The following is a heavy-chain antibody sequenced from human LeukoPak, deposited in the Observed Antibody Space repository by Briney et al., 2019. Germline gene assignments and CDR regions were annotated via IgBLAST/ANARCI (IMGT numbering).Heavy chain of an antibody. Sequence: SETLSLTCTVSAGSITGFYWSWIRQPPGKGLEWISNVFYSGSTKYNPSLKSRVTILPDTPRNQFSLMVMSWTPADTAGSYCVRAPSTGWLPFDSWGQGTPVTVSS. CDR3: VRAPSTGWLPFDS. V-gene: IGHV4-59*01. J-gene: IGHJ4*02. D-gene: IGHD6-19*01. CDR1: AGSITGFY. CDR2: VFYSGST.